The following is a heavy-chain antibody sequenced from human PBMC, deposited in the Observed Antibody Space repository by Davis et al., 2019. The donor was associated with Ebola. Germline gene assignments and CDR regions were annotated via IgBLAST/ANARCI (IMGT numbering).Heavy chain of an antibody. CDR2: IIPIFGTA. CDR3: ARDWNVDIVATQPTWFDP. Sequence: SVKVSCKASGGTFSSYAISWVRQAPGQGLEWMGGIIPIFGTANYAQKFQGRVTITADESTSTAYMELSSLRSEDTAVYYCARDWNVDIVATQPTWFDPWGQGTLVTVSS. V-gene: IGHV1-69*13. J-gene: IGHJ5*02. D-gene: IGHD5-12*01. CDR1: GGTFSSYA.